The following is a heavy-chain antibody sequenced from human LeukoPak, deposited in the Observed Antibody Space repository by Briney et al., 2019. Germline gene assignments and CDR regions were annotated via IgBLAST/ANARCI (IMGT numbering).Heavy chain of an antibody. CDR3: ARSDYVAWFDP. CDR1: GVSISSYY. V-gene: IGHV4-59*01. J-gene: IGHJ5*02. CDR2: IYYSGST. D-gene: IGHD4-17*01. Sequence: PSETLSLTCTVSGVSISSYYWSWIRQPPGKGLEWIGYIYYSGSTNYNPSLKSRVTISVDTSKNQFSLKLSSVTAADTAVYYCARSDYVAWFDPWGQGTLVTVSS.